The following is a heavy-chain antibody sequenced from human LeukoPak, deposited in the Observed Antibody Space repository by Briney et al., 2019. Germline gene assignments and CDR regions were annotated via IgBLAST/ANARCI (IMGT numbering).Heavy chain of an antibody. V-gene: IGHV3-23*01. CDR3: AKDQQSIYGSGSYFGY. CDR2: ISGSGGST. CDR1: GFTFSSYA. J-gene: IGHJ4*02. D-gene: IGHD3-10*01. Sequence: GGSLRLSCAASGFTFSSYAMSWVRQAPGKGLEWVSVISGSGGSTYYADSVKGRFTISRDNSKYTLYLQMNSLRAEDTAVYYCAKDQQSIYGSGSYFGYWGQGTLVTVSS.